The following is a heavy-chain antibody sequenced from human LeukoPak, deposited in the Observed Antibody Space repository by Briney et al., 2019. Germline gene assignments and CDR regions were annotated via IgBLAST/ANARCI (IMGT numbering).Heavy chain of an antibody. CDR2: ISGSGSYT. J-gene: IGHJ4*02. CDR1: GFTFSSYA. V-gene: IGHV3-23*01. CDR3: SKWKAIVLVPAARSPIDY. D-gene: IGHD2-2*01. Sequence: GGSLRLSCAASGFTFSSYAMSWVRQAPGKGLEWVSAISGSGSYTYYADSVKGRFTISRDNSKNTLCLQMNSLRAEDTAVYYCSKWKAIVLVPAARSPIDYWGQGTLVTVSS.